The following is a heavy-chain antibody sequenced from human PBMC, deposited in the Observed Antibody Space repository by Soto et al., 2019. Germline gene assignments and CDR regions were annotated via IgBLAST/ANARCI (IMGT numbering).Heavy chain of an antibody. V-gene: IGHV4-59*01. J-gene: IGHJ5*02. CDR2: IYYSGST. CDR3: ARDTPDLWFDP. Sequence: QVQLQESGPGLVKPSETLSLTCTVSGGSISSYYWSWIRQPPGKGLEWIGYIYYSGSTNYNPSLKSRVTISVDTSKNQFSLKLSSVTAADTAVYDCARDTPDLWFDPWGQGTLVTVSS. CDR1: GGSISSYY. D-gene: IGHD3-3*01.